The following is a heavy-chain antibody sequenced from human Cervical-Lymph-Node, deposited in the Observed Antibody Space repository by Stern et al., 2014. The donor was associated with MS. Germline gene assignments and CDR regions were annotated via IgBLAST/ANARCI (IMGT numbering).Heavy chain of an antibody. Sequence: MQLVESGGGVVQPGRSLRLSCAASGFTFSSYGMHWVRQAPGKGLEWVAVIWYDGSNKYYADTVKGRFTISRDNSKNTLYLQMNSLRAEDTAVYYCARGPNYYGSGSYLDYWGQGTLVTVSS. V-gene: IGHV3-33*01. CDR1: GFTFSSYG. D-gene: IGHD3-10*01. CDR2: IWYDGSNK. CDR3: ARGPNYYGSGSYLDY. J-gene: IGHJ4*02.